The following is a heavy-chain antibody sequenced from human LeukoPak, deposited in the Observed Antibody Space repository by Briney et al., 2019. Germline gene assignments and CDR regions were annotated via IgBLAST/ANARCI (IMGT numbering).Heavy chain of an antibody. Sequence: ASLKLSCKASGGTFSSYAISWVRQAPGQGLEWMGRIIPILGIANYAQKLQGRVTITADKSTSTAYMELSSLRSEDTAVYYCARDPPLVLLWFGDDRKTNWFDPWGQGTLVTVSS. D-gene: IGHD3-10*01. CDR3: ARDPPLVLLWFGDDRKTNWFDP. CDR2: IIPILGIA. V-gene: IGHV1-69*04. J-gene: IGHJ5*02. CDR1: GGTFSSYA.